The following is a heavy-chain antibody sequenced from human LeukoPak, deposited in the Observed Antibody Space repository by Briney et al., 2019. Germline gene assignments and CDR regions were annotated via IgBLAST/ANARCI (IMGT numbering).Heavy chain of an antibody. V-gene: IGHV1-69*13. J-gene: IGHJ6*02. D-gene: IGHD6-6*01. Sequence: SVKVSCKASGGTFSSYAISWVRQAPGQGLEWMGGIIPIFGTANYAQKFQGRVTITADESTSTAYMELSSLRSEDTAVYYCASYLSSSSRRYYYYGMDVWGQGTAVTVSS. CDR3: ASYLSSSSRRYYYYGMDV. CDR2: IIPIFGTA. CDR1: GGTFSSYA.